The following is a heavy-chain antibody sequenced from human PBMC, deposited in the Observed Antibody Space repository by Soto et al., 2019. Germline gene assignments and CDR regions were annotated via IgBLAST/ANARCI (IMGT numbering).Heavy chain of an antibody. CDR3: ARDQDYSNYGGYYYGMDV. CDR1: GFTFSSYW. J-gene: IGHJ6*02. Sequence: GGSLRLSCAASGFTFSSYWMHWVRQAPGKGLVWVSRINSDGSSTSYAVSVKGRFTISRDNAKNTLYLQMNSLRAEDTAVYYCARDQDYSNYGGYYYGMDVWGQGTTVTVSS. V-gene: IGHV3-74*01. D-gene: IGHD4-4*01. CDR2: INSDGSST.